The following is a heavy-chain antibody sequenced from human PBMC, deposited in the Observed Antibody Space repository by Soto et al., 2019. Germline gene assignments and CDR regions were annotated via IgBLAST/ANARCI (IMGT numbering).Heavy chain of an antibody. J-gene: IGHJ4*02. CDR3: AKDTYYHASSGYYVFDY. CDR2: ISYDGSKK. Sequence: GGSLRLSCAASGFTFISYGIHWVLQAPCKGLEWVAVISYDGSKKNYLDSVKGRFTISRDNSKNTMYLEMNSLRAEDTAIYYCAKDTYYHASSGYYVFDYWGRGTLVTVSS. D-gene: IGHD3-22*01. V-gene: IGHV3-30*18. CDR1: GFTFISYG.